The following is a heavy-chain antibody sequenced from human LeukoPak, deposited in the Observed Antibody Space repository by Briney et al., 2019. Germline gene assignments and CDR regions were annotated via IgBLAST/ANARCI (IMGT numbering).Heavy chain of an antibody. CDR1: GGSITYSYY. D-gene: IGHD2-2*01. V-gene: IGHV4-59*01. Sequence: SETLSLTCTVSGGSITYSYYWSWIRQPPGKGVEWIGHIYYSGNTNIDPSLKSRLTISVDTSKNQFSLNLRSVTAADTAVYYCASLPGVGHCTTTSCYALDAFDIWGQGTMVTVSS. CDR3: ASLPGVGHCTTTSCYALDAFDI. J-gene: IGHJ3*02. CDR2: IYYSGNT.